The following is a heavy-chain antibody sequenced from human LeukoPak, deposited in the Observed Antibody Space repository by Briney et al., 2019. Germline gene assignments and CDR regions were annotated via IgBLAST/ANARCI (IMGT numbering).Heavy chain of an antibody. CDR2: IYSGGST. CDR3: ARDQIVVVPAAAEKYYYYYGMDV. CDR1: GFTVSSNY. Sequence: GGSLRLSCAASGFTVSSNYMSWVRQALGKGLEWVSVIYSGGSTYYADPVKGRFTISRDNSKNTLYLQMNSLRAEDTAVYYCARDQIVVVPAAAEKYYYYYGMDVWGQGTTVTVSS. D-gene: IGHD2-2*01. J-gene: IGHJ6*02. V-gene: IGHV3-66*01.